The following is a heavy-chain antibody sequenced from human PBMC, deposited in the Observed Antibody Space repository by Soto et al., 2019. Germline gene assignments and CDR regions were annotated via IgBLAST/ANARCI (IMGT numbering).Heavy chain of an antibody. Sequence: QVQLMESGGGVVQPGTSLRLLCEGAGFTFSRYGMHWVRQAPGMGLEWVAVVSHDGLAQYYGDSVKGRFTISRDNSQNTLYLQMNTLSTEETAIYYCAKETIEVGIPNYFDYWGQGTLVTVSS. D-gene: IGHD3-22*01. V-gene: IGHV3-30*18. J-gene: IGHJ4*02. CDR1: GFTFSRYG. CDR2: VSHDGLAQ. CDR3: AKETIEVGIPNYFDY.